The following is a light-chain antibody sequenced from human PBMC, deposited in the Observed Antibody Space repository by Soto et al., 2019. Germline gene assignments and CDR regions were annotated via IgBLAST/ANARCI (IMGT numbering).Light chain of an antibody. CDR3: QQCGSLPGT. Sequence: EIVLTQSPGTLSLSPGERVTLSCRASQSISSNYLAWYQQKPGQAPRLLRYGASSRATDIPDRFSCSGSGTDFTLTISRLEPEDFALYFWQQCGSLPGTFGQGTKVEI. V-gene: IGKV3-20*01. CDR1: QSISSNY. J-gene: IGKJ1*01. CDR2: GAS.